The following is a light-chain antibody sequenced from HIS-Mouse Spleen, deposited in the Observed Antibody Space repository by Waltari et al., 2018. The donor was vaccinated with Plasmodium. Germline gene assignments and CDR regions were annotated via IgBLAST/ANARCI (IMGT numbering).Light chain of an antibody. CDR3: QQYYSTPPYT. J-gene: IGKJ2*01. Sequence: DIVMTQSPDSLAVSLCERATINCKSSQSVLYSSNNKNDLAWYQQKPGQPSKLLIYWASTRESGVPDRFRGSGSGTDFTLTISSLQAEDVAVYYCQQYYSTPPYTFGQGTKLEIK. CDR1: QSVLYSSNNKND. CDR2: WAS. V-gene: IGKV4-1*01.